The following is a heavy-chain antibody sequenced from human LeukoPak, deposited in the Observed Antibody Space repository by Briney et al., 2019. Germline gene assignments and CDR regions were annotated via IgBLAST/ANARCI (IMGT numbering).Heavy chain of an antibody. CDR1: GFTFSNYG. CDR3: ARDRRDGYDWSFDY. D-gene: IGHD5-12*01. Sequence: PGGSLRLSCAASGFTFSNYGMHWVRQAPAKGLEWVAVIWYDGRNKYYADSVKGRFTISRDNSKNTLYLQLNSLRAEDTAVYYCARDRRDGYDWSFDYRGQGTLVTVSS. V-gene: IGHV3-33*01. CDR2: IWYDGRNK. J-gene: IGHJ4*02.